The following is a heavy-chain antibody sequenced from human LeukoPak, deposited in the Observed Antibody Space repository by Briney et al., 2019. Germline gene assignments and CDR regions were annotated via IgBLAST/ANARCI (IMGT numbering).Heavy chain of an antibody. Sequence: ASVKVSCKASGFTFTSSAVQWVRQARGQRLEWIGWIVVGSGNTNYAQKFQERVTITRDMSTSTAYMELSSLRSEDTAVYYCARDDELNTSFDYWGQGTLVTVSS. CDR2: IVVGSGNT. V-gene: IGHV1-58*01. CDR3: ARDDELNTSFDY. D-gene: IGHD1-26*01. CDR1: GFTFTSSA. J-gene: IGHJ4*02.